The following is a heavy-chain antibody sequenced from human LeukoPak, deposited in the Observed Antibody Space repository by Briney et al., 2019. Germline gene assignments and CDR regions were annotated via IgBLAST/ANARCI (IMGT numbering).Heavy chain of an antibody. V-gene: IGHV4-39*07. D-gene: IGHD3-10*01. J-gene: IGHJ4*02. CDR2: IYYSGST. CDR1: GGSISSSSYY. CDR3: ARGDYYGSGSFDY. Sequence: PSETLSLTCTVSGGSISSSSYYWGWIRQPPGKGLEWIGSIYYSGSTHDNPSLKSRVTISVDTSRNQFSLKLSSVTAADTAVYYCARGDYYGSGSFDYWGQGTLVTVSS.